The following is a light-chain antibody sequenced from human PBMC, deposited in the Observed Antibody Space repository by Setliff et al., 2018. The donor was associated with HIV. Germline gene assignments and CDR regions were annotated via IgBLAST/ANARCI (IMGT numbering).Light chain of an antibody. CDR3: AAWDDSLNAFYV. CDR1: SSDIGSNT. CDR2: SNN. V-gene: IGLV1-44*01. Sequence: QSVLTQPPSASGTPGQRVTISCSGSSSDIGSNTVNWYQQLPGTAPKLLINSNNQRPSGVPDRFSGSKSGTSASLAISGLQSGDEADYYCAAWDDSLNAFYVFGTGTKVTVL. J-gene: IGLJ1*01.